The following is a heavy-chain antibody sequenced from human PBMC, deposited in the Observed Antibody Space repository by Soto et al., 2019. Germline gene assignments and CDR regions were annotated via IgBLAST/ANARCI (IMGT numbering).Heavy chain of an antibody. D-gene: IGHD6-13*01. CDR3: AREVTAAAHMDV. J-gene: IGHJ6*02. V-gene: IGHV4-31*03. CDR2: IYYSGST. Sequence: SETLSLTCTVSGGSISSGGYYWSWIRQHPGKGLEWIGYIYYSGSTYYNPSLKSRVTISVDTSKNQFSLKLSSVAAADTAVYYCAREVTAAAHMDVWGQGTTVTVSS. CDR1: GGSISSGGYY.